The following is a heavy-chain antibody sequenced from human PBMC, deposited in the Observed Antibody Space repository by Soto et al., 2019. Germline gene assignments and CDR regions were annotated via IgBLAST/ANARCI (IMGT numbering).Heavy chain of an antibody. J-gene: IGHJ4*02. D-gene: IGHD6-19*01. V-gene: IGHV4-34*01. CDR2: INHSGST. CDR3: AREDSSGCFDY. CDR1: GGSFSGSY. Sequence: PSETLSLTCAVYGGSFSGSYWTWIRQPPGSGLEWIGEINHSGSTHYNPCPKSRVTISVDTSKNQFSLKLSSVTAADTAVYYCAREDSSGCFDYWGQGTLVTVSS.